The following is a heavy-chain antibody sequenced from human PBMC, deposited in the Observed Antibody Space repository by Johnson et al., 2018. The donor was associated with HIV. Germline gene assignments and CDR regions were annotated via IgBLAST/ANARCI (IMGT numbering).Heavy chain of an antibody. CDR1: GFTFSSYD. V-gene: IGHV3-13*01. CDR2: IGTAGDT. Sequence: VQLVESGGGLVQPGGSLRLSCAASGFTFSSYDMHWVRQATGKGLEWVSAIGTAGDTYYPGSVKGRFTISRENAKNSLYLQMNSLRAEDTAVYYCAKSPSQLGSAFDIWGQGTMVTVSS. J-gene: IGHJ3*02. CDR3: AKSPSQLGSAFDI. D-gene: IGHD2-2*01.